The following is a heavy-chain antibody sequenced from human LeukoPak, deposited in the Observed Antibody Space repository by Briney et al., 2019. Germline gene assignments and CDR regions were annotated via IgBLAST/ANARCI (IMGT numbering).Heavy chain of an antibody. CDR2: ISGSSSTI. CDR3: ARQDCSGGSCYLDY. D-gene: IGHD2-15*01. V-gene: IGHV3-48*01. J-gene: IGHJ4*02. CDR1: GFTFSDYN. Sequence: GGSLRLSCAASGFTFSDYNMNWVRQAPGKGLEWVSFISGSSSTIYYADSVKGRFTISRDNAKNSLFLQMNSLRAEDTAVYKCARQDCSGGSCYLDYWGQGILVTVSS.